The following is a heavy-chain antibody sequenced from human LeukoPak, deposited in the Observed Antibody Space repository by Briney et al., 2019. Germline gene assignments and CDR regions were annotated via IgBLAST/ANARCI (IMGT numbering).Heavy chain of an antibody. J-gene: IGHJ4*02. CDR2: INHSGST. Sequence: PSETLSLTCAVYGGSFSGYYWSWIRQPPGKGLEWIGEINHSGSTNYNPSLKSRVTISLDTSKNQFSLKLSSVTAADTAVYYCARGKMVVTALWYFDYWGQGTLVTVSS. D-gene: IGHD2-21*02. CDR3: ARGKMVVTALWYFDY. V-gene: IGHV4-34*01. CDR1: GGSFSGYY.